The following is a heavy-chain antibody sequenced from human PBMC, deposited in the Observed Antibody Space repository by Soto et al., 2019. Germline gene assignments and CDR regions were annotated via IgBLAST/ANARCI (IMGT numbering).Heavy chain of an antibody. CDR3: AAGQQLAPHY. V-gene: IGHV1-58*01. CDR2: IVVGSGNT. J-gene: IGHJ4*02. Sequence: SVKVSCKASGFTFTSSAVQRVRQARGQRLEWIGWIVVGSGNTNYAQKFQERVTITRDMSTSTAYMELSSLRSEDTAVYYCAAGQQLAPHYWGQGTLVTVSS. D-gene: IGHD6-13*01. CDR1: GFTFTSSA.